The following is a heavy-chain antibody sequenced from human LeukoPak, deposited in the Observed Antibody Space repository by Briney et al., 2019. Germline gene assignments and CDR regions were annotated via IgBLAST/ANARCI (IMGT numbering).Heavy chain of an antibody. CDR1: GFTFSSYD. CDR3: AELGITMIGGV. D-gene: IGHD3-10*02. V-gene: IGHV3-48*03. Sequence: PGGSLRLSCAASGFTFSSYDMNGARQATGKGLEWVSYISSSGSTIYYTDSVKGRFTISRDTPKNSLYLQMNSLRGEDTAVYYCAELGITMIGGVWGKGTTVTISS. CDR2: ISSSGSTI. J-gene: IGHJ6*04.